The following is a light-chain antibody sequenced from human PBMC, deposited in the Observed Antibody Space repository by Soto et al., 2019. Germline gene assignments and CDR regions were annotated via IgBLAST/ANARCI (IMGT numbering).Light chain of an antibody. CDR1: QGISSA. V-gene: IGKV1-13*02. CDR3: QQFNSYPLMYT. CDR2: DAS. J-gene: IGKJ2*01. Sequence: AIQLTQSPSSLSASVGDRVTITGRASQGISSALAWYQQKPGKAPKLLIYDASSLESGVPSRFSGSGSGTDFTLTISSLQPEDFATYYCQQFNSYPLMYTFGQGTKLEIK.